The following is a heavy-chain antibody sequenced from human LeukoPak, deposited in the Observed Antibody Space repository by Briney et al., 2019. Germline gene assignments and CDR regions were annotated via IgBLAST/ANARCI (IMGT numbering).Heavy chain of an antibody. D-gene: IGHD5-12*01. CDR1: GFTSTHYA. J-gene: IGHJ4*02. V-gene: IGHV3-23*01. Sequence: GGSLRLSCAASGFTSTHYAMNWVRQAPGKGLEWVSVLIGSSGSTDYADSVKGRFTISRDKSKNTLFLQMNSLRAEDTAIYFCAKGAYDYIEMGYFDSWGQGTLVTVSS. CDR3: AKGAYDYIEMGYFDS. CDR2: LIGSSGST.